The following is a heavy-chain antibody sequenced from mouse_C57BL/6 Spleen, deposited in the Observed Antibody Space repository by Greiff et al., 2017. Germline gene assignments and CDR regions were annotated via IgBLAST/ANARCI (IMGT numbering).Heavy chain of an antibody. CDR2: IDPSDSYT. D-gene: IGHD3-2*02. CDR3: ARRTTQAFFDY. J-gene: IGHJ2*01. CDR1: GYTFTSYW. Sequence: QVQLQQPGAELVMPGASVKLSCKASGYTFTSYWMHWVKQRPGQGLEWIGEIDPSDSYTNYNQKFKGKSTLTVDKSSSTAYMQISSLTSEDSAVYYGARRTTQAFFDYWGQGTTLTVSS. V-gene: IGHV1-69*01.